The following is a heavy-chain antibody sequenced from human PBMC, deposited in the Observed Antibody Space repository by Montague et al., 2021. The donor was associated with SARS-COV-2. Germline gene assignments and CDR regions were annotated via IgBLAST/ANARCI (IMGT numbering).Heavy chain of an antibody. V-gene: IGHV4-31*03. CDR2: LYYNGMT. D-gene: IGHD1-14*01. CDR3: ASTLPGNQFQFDY. J-gene: IGHJ4*02. Sequence: TLSLTCSVSGGSISSGGYYWTWIRQRPGGDLEWLGYLYYNGMTHYSPSLKSRASFSLDTSKNQFSSKLTSATATDSALYFCASTLPGNQFQFDYWGQGALVAVSS. CDR1: GGSISSGGYY.